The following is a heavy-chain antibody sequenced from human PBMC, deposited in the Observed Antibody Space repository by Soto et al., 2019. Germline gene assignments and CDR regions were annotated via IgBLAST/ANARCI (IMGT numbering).Heavy chain of an antibody. CDR3: AGPPELTRIYYYYGMDV. J-gene: IGHJ6*02. CDR2: IIPIFGTA. CDR1: GYTFTSYG. D-gene: IGHD1-7*01. Sequence: SVKVSCKASGYTFTSYGISWVRQAPGQGLEWMGGIIPIFGTANYAQKFQGRVTITADESTSTAYMELSSLRSEDTAVYYCAGPPELTRIYYYYGMDVLGQGTTVTVSS. V-gene: IGHV1-69*13.